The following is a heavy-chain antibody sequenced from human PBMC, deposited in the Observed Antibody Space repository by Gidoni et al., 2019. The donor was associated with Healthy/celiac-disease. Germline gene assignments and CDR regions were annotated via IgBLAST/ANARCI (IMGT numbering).Heavy chain of an antibody. CDR3: AKDGAHITPFPHYYYYMDV. V-gene: IGHV3-23*01. J-gene: IGHJ6*03. CDR1: GFTFSSYA. D-gene: IGHD2-21*01. Sequence: EVQLLESGGGLVQPGGSLRLSCAASGFTFSSYAMSWVRQAPGKGLEWFSAIRGSGGSTYYADSVKGRFTISRDNSKNTLYLQMNSLRAEDTAVYYCAKDGAHITPFPHYYYYMDVWGKGTTVTVSS. CDR2: IRGSGGST.